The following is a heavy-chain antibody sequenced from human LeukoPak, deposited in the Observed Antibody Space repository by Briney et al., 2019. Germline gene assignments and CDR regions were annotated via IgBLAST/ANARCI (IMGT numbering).Heavy chain of an antibody. V-gene: IGHV3-23*01. CDR1: GFTFSNYA. J-gene: IGHJ6*02. D-gene: IGHD5-12*01. Sequence: GGSLRLSCAASGFTFSNYAMTWVRQAPGKGLEWVSSIGASGSTTYYADSVKGRFTVSRDNSKNTLYLQMSSLRAEDTAVYYCARANTYDSNYYYGMDVWGQGTTVTVSS. CDR3: ARANTYDSNYYYGMDV. CDR2: IGASGSTT.